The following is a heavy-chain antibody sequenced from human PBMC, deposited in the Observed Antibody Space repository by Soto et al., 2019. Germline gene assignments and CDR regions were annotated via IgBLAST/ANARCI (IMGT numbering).Heavy chain of an antibody. D-gene: IGHD2-15*01. CDR1: GYSVSSSDYY. J-gene: IGHJ6*02. CDR2: MLYSGLT. CDR3: APLSVSLSGPYGIHV. V-gene: IGHV4-39*01. Sequence: SETLSLTCSVSGYSVSSSDYYWAWIRQPPGKGLEWIGSMLYSGLTYYNPSLKSRVTLSVDTSKNQSSVRLNSVTASDTAVYYCAPLSVSLSGPYGIHVWGQGTTVTVS.